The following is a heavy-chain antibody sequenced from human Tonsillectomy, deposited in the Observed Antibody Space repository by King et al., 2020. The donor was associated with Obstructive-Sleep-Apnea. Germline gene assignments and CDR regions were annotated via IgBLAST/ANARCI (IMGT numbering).Heavy chain of an antibody. CDR1: GFTFMSYA. CDR2: ISYDGSNK. V-gene: IGHV3-30*04. CDR3: ARSVVPYYYYYGMDV. Sequence: QVQLVESGGGVVQPGRSLRLSCAASGFTFMSYAMHWVRQAPGKGLEWVAVISYDGSNKYYEDSVKGRCTISRDNSKNTLYLQMNSLRAEDTAVYYCARSVVPYYYYYGMDVWGQGTTVTVSS. D-gene: IGHD2-2*01. J-gene: IGHJ6*02.